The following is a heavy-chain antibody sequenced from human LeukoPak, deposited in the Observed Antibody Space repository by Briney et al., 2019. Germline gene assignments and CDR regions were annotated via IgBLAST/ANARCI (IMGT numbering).Heavy chain of an antibody. CDR3: VRDLDGDYFFY. CDR1: GFTVTSNS. CDR2: LYGGGST. Sequence: PRGSLRLSCAASGFTVTSNSMSWVRQAPGKGLEWVSVLYGGGSTDYADSVKGRFTISRDISKNTLYLQMNSLRVEDTAVYYCVRDLDGDYFFYWGQGTLVTVSS. V-gene: IGHV3-66*01. J-gene: IGHJ4*02. D-gene: IGHD3/OR15-3a*01.